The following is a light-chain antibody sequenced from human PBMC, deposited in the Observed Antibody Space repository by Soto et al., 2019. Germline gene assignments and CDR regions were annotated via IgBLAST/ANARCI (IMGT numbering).Light chain of an antibody. CDR2: GAS. V-gene: IGKV3-15*01. CDR1: QSVSSN. CDR3: QQYGT. J-gene: IGKJ1*01. Sequence: EIVMTQSPATLSVSPGERATLSCRASQSVSSNLAWYQQKPGQAPRLLIYGASTRATGIPARFSGSGSGTEFTLTIRSLQSEDFAVYYCQQYGTFGQGTKVEIK.